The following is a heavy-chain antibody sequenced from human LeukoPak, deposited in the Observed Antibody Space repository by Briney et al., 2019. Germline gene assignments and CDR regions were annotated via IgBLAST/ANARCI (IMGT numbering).Heavy chain of an antibody. CDR1: GGTFSSYA. V-gene: IGHV1-69*05. J-gene: IGHJ4*02. CDR2: IIPIFGAA. D-gene: IGHD6-13*01. Sequence: SVKVSCKASGGTFSSYAISWVRQAPGQGLEWMGGIIPIFGAANYAQKFQGRVTITTDESTSTAYMELSSLRSEDTAVYYCARGPPESSSSDYWGQGTLVTVSS. CDR3: ARGPPESSSSDY.